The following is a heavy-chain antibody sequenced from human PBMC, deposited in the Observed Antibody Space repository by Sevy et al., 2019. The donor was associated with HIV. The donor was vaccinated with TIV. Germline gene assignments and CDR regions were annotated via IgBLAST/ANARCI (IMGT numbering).Heavy chain of an antibody. CDR3: AKDFTGYNGMDV. CDR1: GIIFTSSG. D-gene: IGHD3-9*01. Sequence: GGSLRLSCVVSGIIFTSSGMHWVRQAPGKGLEWVAVISFHGRDKFYADSVKGRFTISRDTSKNILYLQMNGLRIEDTVVYYCAKDFTGYNGMDVWGQGTMVTVSS. J-gene: IGHJ6*02. CDR2: ISFHGRDK. V-gene: IGHV3-30*18.